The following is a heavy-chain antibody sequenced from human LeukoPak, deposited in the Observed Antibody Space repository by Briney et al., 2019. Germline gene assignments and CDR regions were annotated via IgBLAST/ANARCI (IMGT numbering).Heavy chain of an antibody. J-gene: IGHJ6*03. Sequence: ASVKVSCKSSGYTFTSYYMHWVRQAPGQGLEWMGIINPSGGSTSYTQKFQGRVTMTRDMSTSTVYMALSSLRAEDTAVYYCAKGGRVGGGITMIRGVRNFYYYMDVWGKGTTVIISS. CDR2: INPSGGST. V-gene: IGHV1-46*01. CDR1: GYTFTSYY. CDR3: AKGGRVGGGITMIRGVRNFYYYMDV. D-gene: IGHD3-10*01.